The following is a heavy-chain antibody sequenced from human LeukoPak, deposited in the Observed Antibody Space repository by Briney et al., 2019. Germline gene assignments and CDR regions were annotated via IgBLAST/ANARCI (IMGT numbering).Heavy chain of an antibody. CDR2: ISGSGGST. J-gene: IGHJ1*01. Sequence: QSGGSLRLSCAASGFTFSSYAMSWVRQAPGKGLEWVSAISGSGGSTYYADSVKGRFTISRDNSKNTLYLQMNSLRAEDTAVYYCAKDPYSSGSAEGEYFQHWGRGTLVTVSS. CDR1: GFTFSSYA. CDR3: AKDPYSSGSAEGEYFQH. D-gene: IGHD6-19*01. V-gene: IGHV3-23*01.